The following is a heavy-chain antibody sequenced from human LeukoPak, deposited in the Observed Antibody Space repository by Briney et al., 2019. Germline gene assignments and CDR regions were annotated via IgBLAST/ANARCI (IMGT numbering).Heavy chain of an antibody. Sequence: PSETLSLTCAVSGGSIRSGNWWSWVRPPPGKGLQWIGEIFHSGSTNYNPSLKSRVTISVDNSKNQLSLTLTSVTAADTAVYYCAREVGGDFDALDYWGQGTLVTVSS. D-gene: IGHD4-17*01. V-gene: IGHV4-4*02. J-gene: IGHJ4*02. CDR2: IFHSGST. CDR3: AREVGGDFDALDY. CDR1: GGSIRSGNW.